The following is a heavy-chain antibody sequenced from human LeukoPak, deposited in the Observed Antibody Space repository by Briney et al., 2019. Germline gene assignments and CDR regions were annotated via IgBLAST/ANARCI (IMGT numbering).Heavy chain of an antibody. D-gene: IGHD2-21*02. J-gene: IGHJ3*02. Sequence: GGSLRLSCAASGFTFSSYAMHWVRQAPGKGLEWVAAISYDGSNKYYADSVKGRFTISRDNSKNTLYLQMNSLRADGTAVYYCARVTTAIPDAFDIWGQGTMVTVSS. CDR1: GFTFSSYA. CDR2: ISYDGSNK. CDR3: ARVTTAIPDAFDI. V-gene: IGHV3-30*04.